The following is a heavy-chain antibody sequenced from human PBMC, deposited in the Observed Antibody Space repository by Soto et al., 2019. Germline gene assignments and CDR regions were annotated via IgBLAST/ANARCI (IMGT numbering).Heavy chain of an antibody. V-gene: IGHV3-11*01. CDR2: ISSTGRTI. J-gene: IGHJ6*02. D-gene: IGHD1-1*01. Sequence: GGSLRLSCGASGFTFSNYYMSWIRQAPGKGLEWVSYISSTGRTIYYADSVKGRFTVSRDNAKNSLYLQMNSLRAEDTAVYYCARLLLEYYYYGMDVWGLGTTVTVSS. CDR3: ARLLLEYYYYGMDV. CDR1: GFTFSNYY.